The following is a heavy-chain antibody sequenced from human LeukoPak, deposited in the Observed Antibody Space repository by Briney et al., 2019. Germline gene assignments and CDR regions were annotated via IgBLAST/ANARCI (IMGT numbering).Heavy chain of an antibody. CDR1: GYTFTDYH. CDR2: INPNSGDT. V-gene: IGHV1-2*02. Sequence: ASVKVSCKASGYTFTDYHMHWVRQAPGQGLEWMGWINPNSGDTNYAQKLQGRVTMTTDTSTSTVYMELSSLRSEDTAVYYCARGPLWGSYRFSLDYWGQGTLVTVSS. J-gene: IGHJ4*02. CDR3: ARGPLWGSYRFSLDY. D-gene: IGHD3-16*02.